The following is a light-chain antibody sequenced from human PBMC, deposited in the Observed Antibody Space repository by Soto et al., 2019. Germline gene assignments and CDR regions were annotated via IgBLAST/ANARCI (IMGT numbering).Light chain of an antibody. Sequence: DIPMTQSPSSLSASVEDRVTITCRASQSISSSLNWYQQMPGKAPKLLIFAASSLQSGVPSRFSGSGSGTDFTLTISSLQPEDFATYYCQQSYSTPLTFGGGTKVEIK. J-gene: IGKJ4*01. CDR2: AAS. V-gene: IGKV1-39*01. CDR3: QQSYSTPLT. CDR1: QSISSS.